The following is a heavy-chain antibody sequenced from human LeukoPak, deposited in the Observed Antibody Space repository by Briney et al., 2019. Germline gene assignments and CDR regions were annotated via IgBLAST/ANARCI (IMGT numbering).Heavy chain of an antibody. CDR3: AKDCSGGSCYHFDS. CDR1: GFTFSSYG. J-gene: IGHJ4*02. D-gene: IGHD2-15*01. CDR2: ISYDGSNK. Sequence: PGGSLRLSCAASGFTFSSYGMHWVRQAPGKGLEWVGVISYDGSNKYSADSVKGRFTISRDNSKNTLYLQMNSLRAEDTAVYYCAKDCSGGSCYHFDSWGRGTLVTVSS. V-gene: IGHV3-30*18.